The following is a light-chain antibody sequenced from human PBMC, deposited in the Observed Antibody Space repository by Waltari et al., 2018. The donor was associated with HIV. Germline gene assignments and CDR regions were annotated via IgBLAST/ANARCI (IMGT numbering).Light chain of an antibody. CDR3: LQDYNYPYT. CDR2: AAS. V-gene: IGKV1-6*01. Sequence: IQMTQSPTSLSAAVGDRVTITCRASQGIRNDLGWYQHIPGKAPKLLIYAASTLNSGVPSRFNGSGSETDFTLTIGDVQPEDFATYYCLQDYNYPYTFGRGTKLDI. CDR1: QGIRND. J-gene: IGKJ2*01.